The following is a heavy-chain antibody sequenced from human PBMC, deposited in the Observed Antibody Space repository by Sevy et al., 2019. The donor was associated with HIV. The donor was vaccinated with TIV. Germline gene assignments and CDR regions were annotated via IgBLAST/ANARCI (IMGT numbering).Heavy chain of an antibody. CDR1: GFSVSDTY. CDR3: ARLNVYYYDDDGYYTTGNAFDI. D-gene: IGHD3-22*01. J-gene: IGHJ3*02. CDR2: IYSGDKT. Sequence: GGSLRLSCAASGFSVSDTYMSWVRQAPGKGLEWVSVIYSGDKTYHADSVKGRFTIARDSSKNTRYLQLNSLRTEETAVYYCARLNVYYYDDDGYYTTGNAFDIWGQGTMVTVS. V-gene: IGHV3-53*01.